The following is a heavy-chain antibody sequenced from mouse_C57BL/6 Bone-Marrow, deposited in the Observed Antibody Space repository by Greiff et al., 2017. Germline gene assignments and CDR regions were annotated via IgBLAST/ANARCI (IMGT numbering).Heavy chain of an antibody. J-gene: IGHJ2*01. CDR3: ARGITTVVADD. Sequence: QVQLQQPGAELVRPGSSVKLSCKASGYTFTSYWMHWVKQRPIQGLEWIGNIDPSDSETHYNQKFKDKATLTVDKSSSTAYMQLSSLTSEDSAVYYCARGITTVVADDWGQGTTLTVSS. D-gene: IGHD1-1*01. V-gene: IGHV1-52*01. CDR2: IDPSDSET. CDR1: GYTFTSYW.